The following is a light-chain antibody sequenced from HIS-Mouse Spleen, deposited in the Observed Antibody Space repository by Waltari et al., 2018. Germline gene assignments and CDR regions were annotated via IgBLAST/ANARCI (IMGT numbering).Light chain of an antibody. CDR2: DVS. V-gene: IGLV2-14*03. Sequence: QSALTQPASVSGSPGQSITISCTGTSSDVGGYNYVSWYQQHPGKAPKLLIYDVSTRPSGFSNRFSGSKSGNTASLTISGLQAEDEADYYCSSYTSSSFNVVFGGGTKLTVL. CDR1: SSDVGGYNY. J-gene: IGLJ2*01. CDR3: SSYTSSSFNVV.